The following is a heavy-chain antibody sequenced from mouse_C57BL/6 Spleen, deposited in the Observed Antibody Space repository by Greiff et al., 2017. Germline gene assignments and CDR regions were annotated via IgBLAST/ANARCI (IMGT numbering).Heavy chain of an antibody. CDR3: ARHEGLGYFYFDY. CDR2: FYPGRGSI. Sequence: QVQLQQSGAELVKPGASVKLSCKASGYTFTEYTIHWVKQRSGPGLEWLGWFYPGRGSINYDEKFKDQATLTEDKSSSTVYMELSRLTSEDSAVYFCARHEGLGYFYFDYWGQGTTLTVSS. J-gene: IGHJ2*01. D-gene: IGHD2-3*01. V-gene: IGHV1-62-2*01. CDR1: GYTFTEYT.